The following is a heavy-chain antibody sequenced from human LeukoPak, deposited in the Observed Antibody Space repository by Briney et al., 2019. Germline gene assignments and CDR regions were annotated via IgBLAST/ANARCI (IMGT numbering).Heavy chain of an antibody. CDR1: GYTFTYYG. D-gene: IGHD3-16*02. V-gene: IGHV1-18*01. CDR2: SSPYNGKT. CDR3: ARGLLTFGGVIGGPQALEYFQQ. Sequence: ASVKVSCKASGYTFTYYGISWVRQAPGQGLEWMGWSSPYNGKTNYAQKLQGRVTMTTDTSTSTAYMELRSLRSDDTAMYYCARGLLTFGGVIGGPQALEYFQQWGQGTLVTVSS. J-gene: IGHJ1*01.